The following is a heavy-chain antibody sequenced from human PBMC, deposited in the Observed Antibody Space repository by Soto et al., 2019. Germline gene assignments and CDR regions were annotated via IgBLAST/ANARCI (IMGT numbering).Heavy chain of an antibody. CDR2: IRPYNGDT. CDR1: GYMFISYG. V-gene: IGHV1-18*01. J-gene: IGHJ4*02. Sequence: ASVKVSCKASGYMFISYGINWVRQAPGQGLEWMGWIRPYNGDTKYAQNLQGRVTMTTDTSASTAYMEMRSLRSDDTAVYYCVRDLDGSGSYYTDYWGPGTLVTVSS. D-gene: IGHD3-10*01. CDR3: VRDLDGSGSYYTDY.